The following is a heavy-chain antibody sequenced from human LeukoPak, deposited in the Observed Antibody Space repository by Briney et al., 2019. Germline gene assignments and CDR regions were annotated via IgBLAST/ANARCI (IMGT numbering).Heavy chain of an antibody. D-gene: IGHD2-2*01. J-gene: IGHJ4*02. CDR1: GFTFSDYS. CDR3: ARDTKYAFDN. V-gene: IGHV3-48*01. CDR2: VGISSGNT. Sequence: GGSLRLSCAASGFTFSDYSMNWVRQAPGKGLEWISYVGISSGNTKYADSVKGRFTISGDKAKNSLYLQMNSLRVEDTAVYYCARDTKYAFDNWGQGTLVTVSS.